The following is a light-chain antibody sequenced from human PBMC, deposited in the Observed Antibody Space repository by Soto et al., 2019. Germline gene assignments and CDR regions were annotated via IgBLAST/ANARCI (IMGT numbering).Light chain of an antibody. J-gene: IGKJ4*01. Sequence: DIVMTQSPLSLPVTPGEPASISCRSSQSLLHNNGYHYLDCYLQTPGQSPQLLISFGSNRASGGAYRFIGIGAGTDFTLKISSVEAEDVGVYCRMEAFQTTHNFGLGTKVEIK. V-gene: IGKV2-28*01. CDR2: FGS. CDR3: MEAFQTTHN. CDR1: QSLLHNNGYHY.